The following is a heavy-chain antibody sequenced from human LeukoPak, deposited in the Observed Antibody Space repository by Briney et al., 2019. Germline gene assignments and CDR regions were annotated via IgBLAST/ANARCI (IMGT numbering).Heavy chain of an antibody. V-gene: IGHV4-34*01. CDR1: GGSFSGYY. D-gene: IGHD2-2*01. Sequence: TSETLSLTCAVYGGSFSGYYWSWIRQPPGKGLEWIGEINHSGSTNYNPSLKSRVTISVDTSKNQFSLKLSSVTAADTAVYYCASIDIVVVPAAKNYYYGMDVWGQGTTVTVSS. CDR3: ASIDIVVVPAAKNYYYGMDV. CDR2: INHSGST. J-gene: IGHJ6*02.